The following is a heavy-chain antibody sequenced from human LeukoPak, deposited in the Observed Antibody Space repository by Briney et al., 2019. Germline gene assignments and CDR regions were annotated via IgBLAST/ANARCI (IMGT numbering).Heavy chain of an antibody. V-gene: IGHV3-30-3*01. CDR3: ARGFHGHFDFDY. D-gene: IGHD3-3*02. J-gene: IGHJ4*02. CDR2: ISFDGNNK. CDR1: GFTFSSYA. Sequence: PGRSLRLSCAASGFTFSSYAMHWVRQAPGKGLEWVAVISFDGNNKYYADSVKGRFTISRDNSKNTLYLQMNSLRAEDTAVYYCARGFHGHFDFDYWGQGTLVTVSS.